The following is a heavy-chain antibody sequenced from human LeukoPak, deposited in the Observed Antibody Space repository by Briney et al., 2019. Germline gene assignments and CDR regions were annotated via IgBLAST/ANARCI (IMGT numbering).Heavy chain of an antibody. Sequence: SETLSLTCTVSGGSISSSSYYWGWIRQPPGKGLEWIGSIYYSGSTNYNPSLKSRVTISVDTSKNQFSLKLSSVTAADTAVYYCARARPYYDSSGYTLYHFDYWGQGTLVTVSS. V-gene: IGHV4-39*07. CDR2: IYYSGST. D-gene: IGHD3-22*01. J-gene: IGHJ4*02. CDR1: GGSISSSSYY. CDR3: ARARPYYDSSGYTLYHFDY.